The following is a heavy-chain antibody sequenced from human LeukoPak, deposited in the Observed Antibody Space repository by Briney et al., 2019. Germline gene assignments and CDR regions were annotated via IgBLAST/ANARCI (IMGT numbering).Heavy chain of an antibody. V-gene: IGHV4-34*01. CDR2: INHSGST. CDR3: ARGVVIAPQTFDY. CDR1: GGSFSGYY. Sequence: ETLSLTCAVYGGSFSGYYWSWIRQPPGKGLEWIGEINHSGSTNYNPSLKSRVTISVDTTKSQFSLKLSSVTAADTAVYYCARGVVIAPQTFDYWGQGILVTVSS. J-gene: IGHJ4*02. D-gene: IGHD2-21*01.